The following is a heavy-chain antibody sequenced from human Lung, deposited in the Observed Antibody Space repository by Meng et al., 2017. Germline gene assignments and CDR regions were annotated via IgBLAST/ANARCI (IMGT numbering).Heavy chain of an antibody. CDR1: GGSFSDYY. CDR3: ARGPTTMAHDFDY. D-gene: IGHD4-11*01. J-gene: IGHJ4*02. CDR2: INHSGST. V-gene: IGHV4-34*01. Sequence: VLLLQWGEGLLKPSDTLSLTCVVSGGSFSDYYWSWIRQPPGKGLEWIGEINHSGSTNYNPSLESRATISVDTSQNNLSLKLSSVTAADSAVYYCARGPTTMAHDFDYWGQGTLVTVSS.